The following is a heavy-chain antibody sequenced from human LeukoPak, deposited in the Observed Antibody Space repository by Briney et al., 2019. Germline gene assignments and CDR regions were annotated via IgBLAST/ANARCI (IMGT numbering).Heavy chain of an antibody. V-gene: IGHV3-53*01. D-gene: IGHD3-10*01. Sequence: GGSLRLSCAASGFTVSGTYMSWVRQAPGKGLEWVSVIYSGGSTYYADSVKGRFTISRDNSKNTLYLQMNSLRAEDTAVYYCAREDMVRGLLYYGMDVWGQGTTVTVSS. CDR2: IYSGGST. CDR3: AREDMVRGLLYYGMDV. CDR1: GFTVSGTY. J-gene: IGHJ6*02.